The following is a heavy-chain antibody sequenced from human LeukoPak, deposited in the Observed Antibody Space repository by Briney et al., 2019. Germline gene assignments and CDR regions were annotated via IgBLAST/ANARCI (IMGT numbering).Heavy chain of an antibody. CDR1: GFTFDDYA. D-gene: IGHD1-26*01. J-gene: IGHJ4*02. V-gene: IGHV3-21*01. Sequence: GGSLRLSCAASGFTFDDYAMHWVRQAPGKGLEWVSSISSSSSYIYYADSVKGRFTISRDNAKNSLYLQMNTLRAEDTAVYYCARVGSSGSYNEDYWGQGTLVTVST. CDR2: ISSSSSYI. CDR3: ARVGSSGSYNEDY.